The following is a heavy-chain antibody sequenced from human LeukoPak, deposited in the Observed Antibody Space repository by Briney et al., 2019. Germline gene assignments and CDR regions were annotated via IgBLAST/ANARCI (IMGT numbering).Heavy chain of an antibody. CDR2: IWYDGSNK. CDR3: AKMVDTAMVIDY. V-gene: IGHV3-33*06. D-gene: IGHD5-18*01. J-gene: IGHJ4*02. Sequence: PGGSLRLSCAASGFTFSSYSMHWVRQAPGKGLEWVAVIWYDGSNKYYADSVKGRFTISRDNSKNTLYLQMNSLRAEDTAVYYCAKMVDTAMVIDYWGQGTLVTVSS. CDR1: GFTFSSYS.